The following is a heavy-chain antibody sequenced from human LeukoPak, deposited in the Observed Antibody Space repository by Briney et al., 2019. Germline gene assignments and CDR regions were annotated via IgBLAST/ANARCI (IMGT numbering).Heavy chain of an antibody. D-gene: IGHD6-19*01. CDR2: INHSGST. CDR1: GGSFSGYY. V-gene: IGHV4-34*01. J-gene: IGHJ4*02. Sequence: SETLSLTCAVYGGSFSGYYWSWIRQPPGKGLEWIGEINHSGSTNYNPSLKSRVTISVDTSKNQFSLKLGSVTAADTAVYYCARGRSSGWYFDYWGQGTLVTVSS. CDR3: ARGRSSGWYFDY.